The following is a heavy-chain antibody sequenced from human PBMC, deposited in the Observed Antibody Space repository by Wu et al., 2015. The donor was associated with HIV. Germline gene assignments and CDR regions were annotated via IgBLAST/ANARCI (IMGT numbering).Heavy chain of an antibody. Sequence: QVQLQESGPGLVKPSETLSLTCIVSGDSMSTYYWSWIRQPPGKGLEWIGYVNYRGSTNYNPSLKSRVIMSLDASANQFSLKMSSVTAADTAFYYCARHGAGYGGRGSLFDYWGQGALVTVSS. J-gene: IGHJ4*02. CDR1: GDSMSTYY. CDR3: ARHGAGYGGRGSLFDY. D-gene: IGHD6-13*01. V-gene: IGHV4-59*08. CDR2: VNYRGST.